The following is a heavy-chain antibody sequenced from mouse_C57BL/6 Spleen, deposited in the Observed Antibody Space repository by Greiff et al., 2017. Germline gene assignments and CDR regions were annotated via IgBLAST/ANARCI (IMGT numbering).Heavy chain of an antibody. CDR2: INPSTGGT. V-gene: IGHV1-42*01. CDR3: ARRVELGRGFAY. CDR1: GYSFTGYY. Sequence: VQLKQSGPELVKPGASVKISCKASGYSFTGYYMNWVKQSPEKSLEWIGEINPSTGGTTYNQKFKAKATLTVDKSSSTAYMQLKSLTSEDSAVYYCARRVELGRGFAYWGQGTLVTVSA. J-gene: IGHJ3*01. D-gene: IGHD4-1*01.